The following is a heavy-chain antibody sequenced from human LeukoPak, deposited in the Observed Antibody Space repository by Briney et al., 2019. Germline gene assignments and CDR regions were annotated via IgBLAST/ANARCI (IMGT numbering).Heavy chain of an antibody. CDR3: ARDDEEYLDP. D-gene: IGHD2-2*01. V-gene: IGHV4-59*01. CDR2: IYYSGST. J-gene: IGHJ5*02. Sequence: SETLSLTCTVSGGSISSYYWSWIRQPPGKGLEWIGYIYYSGSTNYNPSLKSRVTISVDTSKNQFPLKLSSVTAADTAVYYCARDDEEYLDPWGQGTLVTVSS. CDR1: GGSISSYY.